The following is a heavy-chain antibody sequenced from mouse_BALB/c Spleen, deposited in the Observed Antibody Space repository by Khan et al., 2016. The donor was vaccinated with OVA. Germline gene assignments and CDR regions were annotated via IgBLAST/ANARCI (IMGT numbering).Heavy chain of an antibody. V-gene: IGHV2-9*02. CDR2: IWAGGDT. CDR1: GFSLTTYG. CDR3: SRFYDVYYYTVDY. D-gene: IGHD2-3*01. J-gene: IGHJ4*01. Sequence: QVQLKESGPGLVAPSQSLSITFTVSGFSLTTYGVSWVRQPPGKGLEWLGLIWAGGDTIYNSALMSRLSISKDNSKRQVFLKMNILQTDDSAMYYCSRFYDVYYYTVDYWGQGTSVTVSS.